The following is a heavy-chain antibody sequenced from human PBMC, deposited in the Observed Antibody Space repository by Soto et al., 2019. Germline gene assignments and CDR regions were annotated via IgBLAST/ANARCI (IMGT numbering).Heavy chain of an antibody. V-gene: IGHV4-39*01. CDR1: GGSISSSSYY. CDR3: ARHHDYYDGSGHHLYWYFAI. D-gene: IGHD3-22*01. J-gene: IGHJ2*01. Sequence: QLQLQESGPGLVKPSETLSLTCTVSGGSISSSSYYWGWIRQPPGKGLEWIGSIYYSGSTYYNPSLKSRVTTSVDPAKNQFSLKLSSVTAADTAVYYCARHHDYYDGSGHHLYWYFAIWGRGTLATVSS. CDR2: IYYSGST.